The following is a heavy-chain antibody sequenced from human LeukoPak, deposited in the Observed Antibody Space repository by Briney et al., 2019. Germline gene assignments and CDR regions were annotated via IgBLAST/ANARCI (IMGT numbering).Heavy chain of an antibody. D-gene: IGHD3-3*01. CDR3: ARQYFRIWSGLYTYSWFDP. J-gene: IGHJ5*01. Sequence: ASVKVSCKASGYTFTTYEINWVRQVPGQGLEWMGWMKPNSGDTGYAQRLEGRITMPLNTAMSTAYLELNSLRSEDTAVYYCARQYFRIWSGLYTYSWFDPWGQGTLVTVSS. V-gene: IGHV1-8*01. CDR2: MKPNSGDT. CDR1: GYTFTTYE.